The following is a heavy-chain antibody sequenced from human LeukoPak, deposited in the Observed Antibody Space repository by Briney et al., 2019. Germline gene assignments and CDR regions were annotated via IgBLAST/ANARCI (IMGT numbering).Heavy chain of an antibody. J-gene: IGHJ4*02. D-gene: IGHD4-17*01. CDR1: GYTFTGYY. Sequence: ASVKVFCKTSGYTFTGYYMHWVRQAPGQGLEWMGIINPSGGSTSYAQKFQGRVTMTRDTSTSTVYMELSSLRPEDTAVYYCATGNDYGDYKFDYWGQGTLVTVSS. CDR3: ATGNDYGDYKFDY. V-gene: IGHV1-46*01. CDR2: INPSGGST.